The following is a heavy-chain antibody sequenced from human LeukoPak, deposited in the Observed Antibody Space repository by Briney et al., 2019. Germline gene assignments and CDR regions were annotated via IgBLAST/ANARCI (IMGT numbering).Heavy chain of an antibody. Sequence: SETLSLTCTVSGGSISSYYWSWIRQPAGKGLEWIGRIYTSGSTNYNPSLKSRVTISVDTSKNQFSLKLSSVTAADTAVYYCARLLWFGELLPPNWFDPWGQGTLVTVSS. D-gene: IGHD3-10*01. CDR1: GGSISSYY. CDR2: IYTSGST. V-gene: IGHV4-4*07. CDR3: ARLLWFGELLPPNWFDP. J-gene: IGHJ5*02.